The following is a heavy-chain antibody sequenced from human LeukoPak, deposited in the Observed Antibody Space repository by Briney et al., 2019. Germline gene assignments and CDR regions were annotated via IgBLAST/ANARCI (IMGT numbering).Heavy chain of an antibody. Sequence: SETLSLTCTVSGGSISSYYCSWIRQPAGKGLEWIGRIYTSGSTNYNPSLKSRVTMSVDTSKNQFSLKLSSVTAADTAVYYCARGVYGDYDPLDYYYYGMDVWGQGTTVTVSS. CDR2: IYTSGST. CDR1: GGSISSYY. J-gene: IGHJ6*02. CDR3: ARGVYGDYDPLDYYYYGMDV. D-gene: IGHD4-17*01. V-gene: IGHV4-4*07.